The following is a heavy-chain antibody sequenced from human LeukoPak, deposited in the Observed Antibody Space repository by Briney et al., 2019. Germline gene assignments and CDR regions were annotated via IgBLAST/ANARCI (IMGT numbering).Heavy chain of an antibody. Sequence: GSPRLPCAVSGITLGNYGMSWGRQPPGKGLEWVAGISYSGGSQNYADSVKGRFTISSDTPRNTLYLQMNSLRAEDTAVYFCAKRGVVIRVFLVGFHKEAYYFDSWGQGALVTVSS. D-gene: IGHD3-10*01. CDR3: AKRGVVIRVFLVGFHKEAYYFDS. J-gene: IGHJ4*02. CDR2: ISYSGGSQ. V-gene: IGHV3-23*01. CDR1: GITLGNYG.